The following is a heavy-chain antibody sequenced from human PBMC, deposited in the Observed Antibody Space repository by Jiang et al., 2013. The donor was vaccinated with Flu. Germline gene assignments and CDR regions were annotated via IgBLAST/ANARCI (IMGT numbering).Heavy chain of an antibody. CDR1: GFTFDDYA. Sequence: GLVQPGRSLRLSCAASGFTFDDYAMHWVRQAPGKGLEWVSGISWNSGSIGYADSVKGRFTISRDNAKNSLYLQMNSLRAEDTALYYCAKGDFGGYFDYWGQGTLVTVSS. D-gene: IGHD3-10*01. CDR3: AKGDFGGYFDY. V-gene: IGHV3-9*01. J-gene: IGHJ4*02. CDR2: ISWNSGSI.